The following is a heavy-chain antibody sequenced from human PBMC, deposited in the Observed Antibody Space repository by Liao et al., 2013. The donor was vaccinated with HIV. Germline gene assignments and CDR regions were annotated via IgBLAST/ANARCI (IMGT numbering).Heavy chain of an antibody. CDR2: IYYSGST. J-gene: IGHJ4*02. CDR3: ARAPLIGRFLEWFSVHYFDY. D-gene: IGHD3-3*01. CDR1: GGSISSSSYY. V-gene: IGHV4-39*07. Sequence: QVQLQESGPGLVKPSETLSLTCTVSGGSISSSSYYWGWIRQPPGKGLEWIGSIYYSGSTYYNPSLKSRVTISVDTSKNQFSLKLSSVTAADTAVYYCARAPLIGRFLEWFSVHYFDYWGQGTLVTVSS.